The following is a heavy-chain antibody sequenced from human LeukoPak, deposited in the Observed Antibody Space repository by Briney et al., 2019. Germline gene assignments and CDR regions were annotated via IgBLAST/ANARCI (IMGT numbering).Heavy chain of an antibody. D-gene: IGHD3-22*01. CDR2: ISWNSGII. CDR1: GFTFDDYA. CDR3: AKDHRPYYDSSGYYDY. J-gene: IGHJ4*02. V-gene: IGHV3-9*03. Sequence: GGSLRLSSAASGFTFDDYAMHWVRQVPGKGLEWVSGISWNSGIIGYADSVKGRFTISRDNAKNSLYLQMNSLRAEDMALYYCAKDHRPYYDSSGYYDYWGPGTLVTVSS.